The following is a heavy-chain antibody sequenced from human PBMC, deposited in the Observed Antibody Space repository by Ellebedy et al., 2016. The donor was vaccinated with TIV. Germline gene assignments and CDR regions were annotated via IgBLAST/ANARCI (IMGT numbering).Heavy chain of an antibody. V-gene: IGHV3-23*01. D-gene: IGHD5-12*01. CDR1: GFTFSGYA. CDR3: AKDLHILAADY. CDR2: INSRGGTT. J-gene: IGHJ4*02. Sequence: GESLKISCAASGFTFSGYAMSWVRQTPGKRLEWVSGINSRGGTTSYADSVKGRFTISRDNSKNTVYLQINSLGAEDTAMYYCAKDLHILAADYWGQGTLVTVSS.